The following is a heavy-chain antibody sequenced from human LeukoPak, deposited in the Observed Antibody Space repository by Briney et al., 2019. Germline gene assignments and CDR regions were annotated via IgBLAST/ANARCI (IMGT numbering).Heavy chain of an antibody. D-gene: IGHD1-1*01. J-gene: IGHJ4*02. CDR3: ARDLELERNRWNYFES. CDR2: VHYSGDT. V-gene: IGHV4-59*01. Sequence: SETLSLTCTVSGGSISGFFWSWIRQPPGKGLEWIASVHYSGDTKYNPSLKSRVSLSFDTSRQQFSLRLSSVTAADTAVYYCARDLELERNRWNYFESWGQGTLVTVSS. CDR1: GGSISGFF.